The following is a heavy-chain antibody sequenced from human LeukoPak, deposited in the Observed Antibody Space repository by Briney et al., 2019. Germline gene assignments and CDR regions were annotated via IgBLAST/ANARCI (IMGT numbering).Heavy chain of an antibody. CDR2: ISAYIGNT. J-gene: IGHJ4*02. Sequence: ASVNVSFKASGYTFTSYGSSWEREAPGQGLEWMGWISAYIGNTNYAQKLQARVTMTTDTSTSTAYMKLRSLRSDDTALYYCAILLYIAVAGNYYFDYWGQGTLVTVSS. D-gene: IGHD6-19*01. V-gene: IGHV1-18*01. CDR1: GYTFTSYG. CDR3: AILLYIAVAGNYYFDY.